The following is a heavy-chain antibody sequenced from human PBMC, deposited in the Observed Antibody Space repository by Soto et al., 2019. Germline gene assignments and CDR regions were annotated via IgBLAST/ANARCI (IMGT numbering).Heavy chain of an antibody. CDR1: GNSFTRYL. CDR3: ARLNRSSGWYRYYYYDGMDV. CDR2: IYRSDSYT. Sequence: PGEFLKISCKGSGNSFTRYLISGVRQGPGKGLGRVGRIYRSDSYTNYSPAFQGHVTISADKSISTAYLQWSSLKPSGTAMYYCARLNRSSGWYRYYYYDGMDVWGQGTTVTVAS. J-gene: IGHJ6*02. D-gene: IGHD6-19*01. V-gene: IGHV5-10-1*01.